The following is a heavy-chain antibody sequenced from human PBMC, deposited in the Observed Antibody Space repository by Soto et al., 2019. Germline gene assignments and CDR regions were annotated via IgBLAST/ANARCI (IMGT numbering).Heavy chain of an antibody. CDR2: IYYSGSN. CDR1: GGSISSGGYC. D-gene: IGHD3-22*01. J-gene: IGHJ4*02. V-gene: IGHV4-31*03. Sequence: SETLSLSCTVSGGSISSGGYCCSWSRQHPGKGLEWIGYIYYSGSNYYNPSLKSRVTISVDTSKNQFSLKLSSVTAADTAVYYCARDPSYPSSGYSDCYAFDYWVQGTLVTVSS. CDR3: ARDPSYPSSGYSDCYAFDY.